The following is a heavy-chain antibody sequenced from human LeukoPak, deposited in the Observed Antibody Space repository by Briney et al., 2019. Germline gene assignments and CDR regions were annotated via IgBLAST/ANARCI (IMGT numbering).Heavy chain of an antibody. CDR2: ISSSGSTI. CDR3: ARDVSSSLSNWFDP. V-gene: IGHV3-48*04. CDR1: GFTFSSYG. D-gene: IGHD6-13*01. Sequence: GGSLRLSCAASGFTFSSYGMSWVRQAPGKGLEWVSYISSSGSTIYYADSVKGRFTISRDNAKNSLYLQMNSLRAEDTAVYYCARDVSSSLSNWFDPWGQGTLVTVSS. J-gene: IGHJ5*02.